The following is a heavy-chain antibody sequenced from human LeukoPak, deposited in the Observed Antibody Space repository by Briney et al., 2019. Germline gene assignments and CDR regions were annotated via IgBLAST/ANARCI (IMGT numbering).Heavy chain of an antibody. Sequence: SETLSLTCGVSGGSITSTNWWRWVRQPPGQGLEWIGEVSLSGLTNYNPSLSSRIIMALDTSKNHLSLHLTSVTAADTAVYYCSRENGAFSPFGYWGQGDLVTVLS. CDR3: SRENGAFSPFGY. CDR1: GGSITSTNW. CDR2: VSLSGLT. J-gene: IGHJ4*02. D-gene: IGHD2-8*01. V-gene: IGHV4-4*02.